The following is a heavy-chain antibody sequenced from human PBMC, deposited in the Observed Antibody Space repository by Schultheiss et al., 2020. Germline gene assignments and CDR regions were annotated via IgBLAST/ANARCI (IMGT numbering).Heavy chain of an antibody. Sequence: SQTLSLTCTVSGGSISSSSYYWGWIRQPAGKGLEWIGRIYYSGSTYYNPSLKSRVTISVDTSKNQVSLKLSSVTAADTAVYYCASRRDGYSRGGFDIWGRGTLVTVSS. CDR3: ASRRDGYSRGGFDI. J-gene: IGHJ3*02. CDR2: IYYSGST. D-gene: IGHD5-24*01. V-gene: IGHV4-39*07. CDR1: GGSISSSSYY.